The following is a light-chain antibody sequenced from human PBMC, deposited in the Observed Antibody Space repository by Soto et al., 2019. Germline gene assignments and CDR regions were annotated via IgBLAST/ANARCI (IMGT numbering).Light chain of an antibody. V-gene: IGLV2-8*01. CDR3: PSYAGSTGV. CDR1: SSDVGGYNF. Sequence: QSALTQPPSASGSPGQSVTISCTGTSSDVGGYNFVSWYQQHPGKAPKLMIYEVTKRPSGVPDRFSGSKSGNTASLTVSGLQTEDEADYYCPSYAGSTGVFGRGTQLPLL. CDR2: EVT. J-gene: IGLJ3*02.